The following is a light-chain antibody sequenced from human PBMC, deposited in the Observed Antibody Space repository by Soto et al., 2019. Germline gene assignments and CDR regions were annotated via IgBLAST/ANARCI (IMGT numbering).Light chain of an antibody. J-gene: IGLJ1*01. CDR3: QVWDSSLGV. V-gene: IGLV2-14*01. CDR2: EVT. Sequence: QSALTQPASVSGSPGQSITISCTGTSSDVGEYNSVSWYQQHPGKAPKLIIYEVTNRPSGIPERFSGSNSGNTATLTISRVEAGDEADYYCQVWDSSLGVFGTGTQLTVL. CDR1: SSDVGEYNS.